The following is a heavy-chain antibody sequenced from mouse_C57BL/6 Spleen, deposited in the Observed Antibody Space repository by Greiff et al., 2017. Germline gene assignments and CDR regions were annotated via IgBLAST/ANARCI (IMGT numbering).Heavy chain of an antibody. V-gene: IGHV2-6*01. CDR2: IWGVGST. J-gene: IGHJ4*01. CDR3: ARSMVTTAYYAMDY. CDR1: GFSLTSYG. D-gene: IGHD2-2*01. Sequence: VMLVESGPGLVAPSQSLSITCTVSGFSLTSYGVDWVRQSPGKGLEWLGVIWGVGSTNYNSALKSRLSISKDNSKSQVFLKMNSLQTDDTAMYYCARSMVTTAYYAMDYWGQGTSVTVSS.